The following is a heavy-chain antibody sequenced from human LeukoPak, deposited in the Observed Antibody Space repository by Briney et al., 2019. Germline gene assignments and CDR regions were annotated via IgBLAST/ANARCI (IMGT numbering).Heavy chain of an antibody. CDR1: GYTFTGYY. D-gene: IGHD3-22*01. Sequence: GASVKVSCKASGYTFTGYYMHWVRQAPGQGLEWMGWINPNSGGTNYAQKFQGRVTMTRDTSISTAYMELSRLRSDDTAAYYCARTFAYYYDSSGYYDYWGQGTLVTVSS. CDR3: ARTFAYYYDSSGYYDY. J-gene: IGHJ4*02. CDR2: INPNSGGT. V-gene: IGHV1-2*02.